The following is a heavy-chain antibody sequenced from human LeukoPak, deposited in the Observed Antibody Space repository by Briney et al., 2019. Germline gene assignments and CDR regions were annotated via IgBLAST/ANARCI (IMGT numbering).Heavy chain of an antibody. CDR1: GGSISSSSYY. V-gene: IGHV3-23*01. J-gene: IGHJ5*02. CDR2: ITFSGLGL. CDR3: ATDGSGWSRSS. Sequence: ETLSLTCTVSGGSISSSSYYWGWIRQPPGKGLEWVSTITFSGLGLYYADSVKGRFTISRDNSKNMVYLQMNSLRAEDTAIYYCATDGSGWSRSSWGQGTLVTVSS. D-gene: IGHD6-19*01.